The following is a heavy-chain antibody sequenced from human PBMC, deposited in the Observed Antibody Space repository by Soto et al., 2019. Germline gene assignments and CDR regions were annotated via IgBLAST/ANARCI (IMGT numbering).Heavy chain of an antibody. Sequence: ESGGGVVQPGRSLRLSCAASGFTFGSYGMHWVRQAPGKGLEWVAVIWYHGSNKYYADSVKGRFTISRDNSKNTLYLQMNSLRAEDTAVYYCARDRDPGQWLTTNYFDYWGQGTLVTVSS. J-gene: IGHJ4*02. CDR1: GFTFGSYG. CDR3: ARDRDPGQWLTTNYFDY. V-gene: IGHV3-33*01. CDR2: IWYHGSNK. D-gene: IGHD6-19*01.